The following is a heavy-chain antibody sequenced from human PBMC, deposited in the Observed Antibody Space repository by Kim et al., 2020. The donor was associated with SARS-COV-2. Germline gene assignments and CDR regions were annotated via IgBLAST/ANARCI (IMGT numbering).Heavy chain of an antibody. V-gene: IGHV3-48*03. Sequence: GGSLRLSCAASGFTFSNYEMNWVRQAPGKGLEWVSHIRTSGRTIFYADSVKGRFTISRDNAKNSLYLQMNSLRAGDTAVYYCARDPHIVSTLAYFDYWGQGTRVT. D-gene: IGHD5-12*01. CDR2: IRTSGRTI. J-gene: IGHJ4*02. CDR3: ARDPHIVSTLAYFDY. CDR1: GFTFSNYE.